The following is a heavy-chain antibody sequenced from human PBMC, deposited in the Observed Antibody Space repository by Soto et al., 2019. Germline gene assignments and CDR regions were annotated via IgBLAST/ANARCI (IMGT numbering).Heavy chain of an antibody. J-gene: IGHJ4*02. V-gene: IGHV1-69*12. Sequence: QVQLVQSGAEVKKPGSSVKVSCKASGSTFSSYAISWVRQARGQGLEWMGGINPMFGTPYYAQKFQGRVTITADQSTSTAYMEVISLTSEDTAMYYCAREGMTTEVTTYFDHWGQGTLVTVSS. CDR2: INPMFGTP. D-gene: IGHD4-17*01. CDR3: AREGMTTEVTTYFDH. CDR1: GSTFSSYA.